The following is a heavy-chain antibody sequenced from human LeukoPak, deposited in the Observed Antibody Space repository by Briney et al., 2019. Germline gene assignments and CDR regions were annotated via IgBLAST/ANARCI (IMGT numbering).Heavy chain of an antibody. J-gene: IGHJ4*02. V-gene: IGHV3-23*01. D-gene: IGHD2-15*01. CDR2: ISGSADAT. CDR3: AKCSGSSCYSSGAFDN. Sequence: GGSLRLSCAVSGFTFCAYAMSWVRQPPGKGLEWVSGISGSADATWYADSVKGRFTISRDNSKNTVNVQMNSPRPGDTAVYYCAKCSGSSCYSSGAFDNWGQGTLVTVSS. CDR1: GFTFCAYA.